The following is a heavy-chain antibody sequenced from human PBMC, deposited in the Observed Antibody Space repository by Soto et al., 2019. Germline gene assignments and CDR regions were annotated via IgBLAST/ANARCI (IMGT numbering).Heavy chain of an antibody. Sequence: ASVKVSCKASGGTFSSYAISWVRQAPGQGLEWMGGVIPIFGTANYAQKFQGRVTITADESTSTAYMEMSSLRSEDTAVYYCASRYAIGSGYPFFAFDIWGQGTMVTVSS. D-gene: IGHD3-3*01. V-gene: IGHV1-69*13. CDR1: GGTFSSYA. J-gene: IGHJ3*02. CDR2: VIPIFGTA. CDR3: ASRYAIGSGYPFFAFDI.